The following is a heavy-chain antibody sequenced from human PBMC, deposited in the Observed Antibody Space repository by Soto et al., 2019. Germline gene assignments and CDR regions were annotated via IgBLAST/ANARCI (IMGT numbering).Heavy chain of an antibody. J-gene: IGHJ3*02. Sequence: PSETLSLTCTVSGGSMSRYYWSWIRRPPKKGLEWIGYIHYSGSTDHNPSLKSRVIISVDTSKNQFSLRLSSVTAADTAVYYCARERCSGGSCAFDIWGQGTMVTVSS. CDR1: GGSMSRYY. CDR3: ARERCSGGSCAFDI. CDR2: IHYSGST. V-gene: IGHV4-59*01. D-gene: IGHD2-15*01.